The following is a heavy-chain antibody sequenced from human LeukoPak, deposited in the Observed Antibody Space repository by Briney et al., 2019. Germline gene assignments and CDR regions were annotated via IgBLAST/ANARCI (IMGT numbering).Heavy chain of an antibody. D-gene: IGHD6-19*01. V-gene: IGHV6-1*01. J-gene: IGHJ4*02. CDR3: ARDGVAVAGLAY. CDR2: TYYRSKWYN. CDR1: GASVSSNSAA. Sequence: SQALSLTCAISGASVSSNSAAWNWIRQSPSRGLEWLGRTYYRSKWYNDYAVSVKSRITINPDTSKNQFSLQLNSVTPEGTAVYYCARDGVAVAGLAYWGQGTLVTVSS.